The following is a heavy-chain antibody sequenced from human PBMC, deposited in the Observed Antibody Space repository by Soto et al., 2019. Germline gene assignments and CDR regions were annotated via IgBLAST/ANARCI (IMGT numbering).Heavy chain of an antibody. Sequence: QVQLVESGGGVVQPGRSLRLSCAASGFTFSSYGMHWVRQAPGKGLEWVAVIWYDGSNKYYADSVKGRFTISRDNSKNTLYLQMNSLRAEDTAVYYCARGRKSRVGSPTIQGRYGMDVWGQGTTVTVSS. V-gene: IGHV3-33*01. D-gene: IGHD3-16*01. CDR1: GFTFSSYG. CDR3: ARGRKSRVGSPTIQGRYGMDV. CDR2: IWYDGSNK. J-gene: IGHJ6*02.